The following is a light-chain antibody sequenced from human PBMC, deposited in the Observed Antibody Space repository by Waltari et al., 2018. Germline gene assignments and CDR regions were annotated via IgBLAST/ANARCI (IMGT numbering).Light chain of an antibody. CDR2: RSN. J-gene: IGLJ3*02. CDR1: NSHIGSNY. V-gene: IGLV1-47*01. Sequence: QSVLTQPPSASGTPGQRVTISSSGSNSHIGSNYVYWYPHLPGTAPKLPIYRSNQRLSGVPDRFSASKSGTSASLAISGLRSEDEADYYCAAWDDSLSAWVFGGGTKLTVL. CDR3: AAWDDSLSAWV.